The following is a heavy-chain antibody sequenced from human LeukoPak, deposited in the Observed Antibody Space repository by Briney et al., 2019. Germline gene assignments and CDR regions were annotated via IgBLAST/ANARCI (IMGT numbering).Heavy chain of an antibody. CDR1: GDSISTYY. CDR2: IYSSGNT. J-gene: IGHJ6*03. V-gene: IGHV4-59*01. D-gene: IGHD6-19*01. CDR3: ARSSSWQSHYYMDV. Sequence: KTSETLSLTCTVSGDSISTYYLSWIRQAPGKGLEWIGFIYSSGNTKYNPSLKSRVTVSRDTSKNQFSLRLTSVTAADTAVYYCARSSSWQSHYYMDVWGKGTTVGVSS.